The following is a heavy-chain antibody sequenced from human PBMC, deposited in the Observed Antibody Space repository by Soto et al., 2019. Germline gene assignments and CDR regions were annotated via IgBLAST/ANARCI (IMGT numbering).Heavy chain of an antibody. V-gene: IGHV1-24*01. CDR3: ATDLPTVAGPVY. CDR2: FDPEDGET. D-gene: IGHD6-19*01. CDR1: GGTFSSYT. J-gene: IGHJ4*02. Sequence: AASVKVSCKASGGTFSSYTISWGRQAPEKGLEWMGGFDPEDGETIYAQKFQGRVTMTEDTSTDTAYMELSSLRSEDTAVYYCATDLPTVAGPVYWGQGTLVTVSS.